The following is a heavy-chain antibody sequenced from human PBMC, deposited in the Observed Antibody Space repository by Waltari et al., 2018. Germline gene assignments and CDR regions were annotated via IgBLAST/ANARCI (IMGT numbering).Heavy chain of an antibody. J-gene: IGHJ2*01. CDR1: GGSISSGSYY. CDR2: IYTSGST. D-gene: IGHD3-10*01. Sequence: QVQLQESGPGLVKPSQTLSLTCTVSGGSISSGSYYWSWIRQPAGKGLEWIGRIYTSGSTNYNPSLKSRVTISVDTSKNQFSLKLSSVTAEDTGVYYCARHSAKSFSSWFFNLWGRGTLVTVSS. CDR3: ARHSAKSFSSWFFNL. V-gene: IGHV4-61*02.